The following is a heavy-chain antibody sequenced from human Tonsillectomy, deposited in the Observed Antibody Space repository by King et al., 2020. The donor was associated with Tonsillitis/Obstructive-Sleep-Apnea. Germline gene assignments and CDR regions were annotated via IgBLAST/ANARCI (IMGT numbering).Heavy chain of an antibody. CDR2: INCNGGGT. CDR3: ARSAPIDTSAYYKNFVDY. J-gene: IGHJ4*02. Sequence: QLVQSGAEVKKSGASVKVFCKASGYSFSNYYIHWMRQAPGQGLEWMGVINCNGGGTSYAQKFQGRVTMTRDTSTSTVYMDLSSLRSDDTAFYYCARSAPIDTSAYYKNFVDYWGLGTLVTVSS. D-gene: IGHD3-22*01. V-gene: IGHV1-46*01. CDR1: GYSFSNYY.